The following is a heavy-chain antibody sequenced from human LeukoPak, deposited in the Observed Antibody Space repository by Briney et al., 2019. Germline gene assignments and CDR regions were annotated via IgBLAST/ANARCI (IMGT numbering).Heavy chain of an antibody. D-gene: IGHD6-19*01. CDR3: ARGKWLDRYYFDY. Sequence: PSETLSLTCAVSGGSISSGGYSWSWIRQPPGKGLEWIGYIYHSGSTYYNPSLKSRVTISVDRSKNQFSLKLSSVTAADTAVYYCARGKWLDRYYFDYWGQGTLVTVSS. J-gene: IGHJ4*02. CDR1: GGSISSGGYS. CDR2: IYHSGST. V-gene: IGHV4-30-2*01.